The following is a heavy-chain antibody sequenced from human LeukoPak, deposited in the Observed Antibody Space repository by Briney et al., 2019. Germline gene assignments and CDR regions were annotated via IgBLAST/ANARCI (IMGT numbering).Heavy chain of an antibody. Sequence: PSGTLSLTCAVSGGSISSSNWWSWVRQPPGKGLEWIGEIYHSGSTYYNPSLKSRVTISVDTSKNQFSLKLSSVTAADTAVYYCARWELFVDDAFDIWGQGTMVTVSS. CDR3: ARWELFVDDAFDI. J-gene: IGHJ3*02. CDR2: IYHSGST. D-gene: IGHD1-26*01. V-gene: IGHV4-4*02. CDR1: GGSISSSNW.